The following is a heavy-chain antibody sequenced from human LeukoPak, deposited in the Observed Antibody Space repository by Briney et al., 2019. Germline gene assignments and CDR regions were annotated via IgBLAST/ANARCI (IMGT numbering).Heavy chain of an antibody. Sequence: ETLFLTCTVSSGSLTGYYWSWIRQPPGKGLEWIAYVYATGTTNYNPSLKTRPTISMDTSKNQLSLTLTSVTAADTAVYYCARVGSGGAWFDFWGQGTLVSVSS. D-gene: IGHD6-19*01. CDR3: ARVGSGGAWFDF. CDR1: SGSLTGYY. CDR2: VYATGTT. J-gene: IGHJ4*02. V-gene: IGHV4-59*01.